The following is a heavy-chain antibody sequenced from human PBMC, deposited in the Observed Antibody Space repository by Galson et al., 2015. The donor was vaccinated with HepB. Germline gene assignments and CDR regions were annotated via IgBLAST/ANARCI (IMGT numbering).Heavy chain of an antibody. Sequence: SLRLSCAASEFTFSSYSMSWVRQAPGKGLEWVSTITTGGSIYYADSVKGRFTISRDNSKNTLYLQMSSLRAEDTAVYYCAKRLHYDSTGYYRRGYFDYWGQGTLVTVSS. CDR1: EFTFSSYS. J-gene: IGHJ4*02. D-gene: IGHD3-22*01. CDR3: AKRLHYDSTGYYRRGYFDY. CDR2: ITTGGSI. V-gene: IGHV3-23*01.